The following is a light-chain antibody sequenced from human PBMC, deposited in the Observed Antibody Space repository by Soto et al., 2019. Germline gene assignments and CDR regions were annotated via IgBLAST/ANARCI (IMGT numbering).Light chain of an antibody. CDR3: QQYGSSGT. CDR2: GAS. Sequence: IVMTQSPATLSVSPGEGATLSCRASQSVSNNYLAWYQQKPGQAPRLLIYGASNRATGIPDRFSGSGSGTDFTLTISRLEPEDFAVYYCQQYGSSGTFGQGTKWRS. CDR1: QSVSNNY. J-gene: IGKJ1*01. V-gene: IGKV3-20*01.